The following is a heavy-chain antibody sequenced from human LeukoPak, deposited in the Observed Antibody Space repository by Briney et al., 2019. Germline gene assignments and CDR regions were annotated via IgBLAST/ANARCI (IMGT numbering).Heavy chain of an antibody. V-gene: IGHV3-33*01. J-gene: IGHJ4*02. CDR3: ASSATPLNYFDY. D-gene: IGHD2-15*01. Sequence: GGSLRLSCAASGFTFSSYGMHWVRQAPGKGLEWVAVIWYDGSNKYYADSVKGRFTISRDNSKNTLYLQMNSLRAEDTAVYCCASSATPLNYFDYWGQGTLVTVSS. CDR2: IWYDGSNK. CDR1: GFTFSSYG.